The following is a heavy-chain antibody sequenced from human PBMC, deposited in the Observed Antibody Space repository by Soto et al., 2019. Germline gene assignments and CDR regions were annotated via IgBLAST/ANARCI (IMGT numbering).Heavy chain of an antibody. V-gene: IGHV3-49*03. J-gene: IGHJ5*02. CDR3: TRKAVAGTRDNWFDP. D-gene: IGHD6-19*01. CDR2: IRSKAYGGTT. CDR1: GFTFGDYA. Sequence: GGSLRLSCTASGFTFGDYAMSWFRQAPGKGLEWVGFIRSKAYGGTTEYAASVKGRFTISRDDSKSIAYLQMNSLKTEDTAVYYCTRKAVAGTRDNWFDPWGQGTLVTVSS.